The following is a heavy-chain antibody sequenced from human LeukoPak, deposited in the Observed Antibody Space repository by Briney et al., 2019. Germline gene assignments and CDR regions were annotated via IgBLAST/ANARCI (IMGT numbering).Heavy chain of an antibody. J-gene: IGHJ4*02. CDR3: TSLGGYPDY. CDR2: IRSKANSYAT. CDR1: GFTFSGSA. Sequence: GGSLRLSCAASGFTFSGSAMHWVRQASRKGLEWVGRIRSKANSYATAYAASVKGRFTISRDDSKNTAYLQMNSLKTEDTAVYYCTSLGGYPDYWGQGTLVTVSS. D-gene: IGHD5-12*01. V-gene: IGHV3-73*01.